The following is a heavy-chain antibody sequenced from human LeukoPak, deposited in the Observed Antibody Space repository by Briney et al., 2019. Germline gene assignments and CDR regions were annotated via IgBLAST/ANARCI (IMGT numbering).Heavy chain of an antibody. J-gene: IGHJ4*02. V-gene: IGHV1-69*05. Sequence: SVKVSCKASGGIFTSYAFSWVRQAPRQGLEWMGGFAPIFGTANYAQKFQGRVTITTDESTSTAYMELSSLRSEDTAVYYCARDRGDPGAVDYWGQGTLVTVSS. CDR2: FAPIFGTA. CDR1: GGIFTSYA. CDR3: ARDRGDPGAVDY. D-gene: IGHD3-10*01.